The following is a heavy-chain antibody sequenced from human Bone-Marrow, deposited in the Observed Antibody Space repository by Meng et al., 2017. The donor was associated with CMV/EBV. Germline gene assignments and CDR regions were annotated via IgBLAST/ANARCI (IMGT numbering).Heavy chain of an antibody. J-gene: IGHJ4*02. Sequence: GESLKISCAASGFTFSDYYMSWIRQAPGKGLEWVSYISSSGSTIYYADSVKGRFTISRDNGKNSLYLQMNSLRVEDTALYYCARGMSIAAPRFFVYWGQGALVTVSS. V-gene: IGHV3-11*04. D-gene: IGHD6-6*01. CDR2: ISSSGSTI. CDR3: ARGMSIAAPRFFVY. CDR1: GFTFSDYY.